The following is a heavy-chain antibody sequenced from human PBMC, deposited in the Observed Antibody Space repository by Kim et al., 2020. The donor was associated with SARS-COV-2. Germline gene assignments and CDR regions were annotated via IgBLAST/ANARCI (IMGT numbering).Heavy chain of an antibody. CDR1: GFTFSSYG. J-gene: IGHJ6*02. CDR2: ISYDGSNK. D-gene: IGHD2-15*01. CDR3: AKDILLYYGMDV. V-gene: IGHV3-30*18. Sequence: GGSLRLSCAASGFTFSSYGMHWVRQAPGKGLEWVAVISYDGSNKYYADSVKGRFTISRDNSKNTLYLQMNSLRAEDTAVYYCAKDILLYYGMDVWGQGTTVTVSS.